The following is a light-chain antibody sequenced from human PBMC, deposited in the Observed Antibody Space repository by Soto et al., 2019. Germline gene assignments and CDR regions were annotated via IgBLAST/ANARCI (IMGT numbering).Light chain of an antibody. CDR1: QSVDNK. J-gene: IGKJ4*01. CDR3: QQYNRWFSIS. Sequence: EIVMTQSPATLSVSPGERATLSCRASQSVDNKLAWYQQKPGQAPRLLISYASTTAPGVPARFSGSGSGTEFTLTISSLQSEDFAIYYCQQYNRWFSISFGGGTKVEV. V-gene: IGKV3-15*01. CDR2: YAS.